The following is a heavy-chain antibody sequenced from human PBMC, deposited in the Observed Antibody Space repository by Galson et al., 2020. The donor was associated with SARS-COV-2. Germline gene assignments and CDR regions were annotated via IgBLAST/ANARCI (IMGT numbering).Heavy chain of an antibody. Sequence: GESLKISCAASGFTVSSIYMSWVRQAPGKGLEWVSVTYMDGTTYYAESVKGRFTVSRDNSKNTLSLQMNSLRAEDTAVYYCVRGVDYYGMDVWGQGTTVTVSS. CDR2: TYMDGTT. D-gene: IGHD2-2*01. J-gene: IGHJ6*02. V-gene: IGHV3-53*01. CDR1: GFTVSSIY. CDR3: VRGVDYYGMDV.